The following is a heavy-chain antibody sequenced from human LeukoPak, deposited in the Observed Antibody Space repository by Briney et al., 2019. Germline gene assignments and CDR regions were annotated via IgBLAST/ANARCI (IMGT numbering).Heavy chain of an antibody. Sequence: SEILSLTCTVSGGSISSYYWSWIRQPPGKGLEWIGYIYYSGSTNYNPSLKSRVTISVDTSKNQFSLKLSSVTAADTAVYYCARTKKYYYDSSGYYGEHDYWGQGTLVTVSS. D-gene: IGHD3-22*01. V-gene: IGHV4-59*01. CDR1: GGSISSYY. J-gene: IGHJ4*02. CDR3: ARTKKYYYDSSGYYGEHDY. CDR2: IYYSGST.